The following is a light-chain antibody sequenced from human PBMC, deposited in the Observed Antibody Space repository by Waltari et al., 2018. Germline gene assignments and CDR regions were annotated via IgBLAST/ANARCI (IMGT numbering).Light chain of an antibody. CDR1: QSLLHSHGFNY. Sequence: DLVVTQSQLSLPATPEWQASISVRSSQSLLHSHGFNYLDWYLQKPGQSPQLLIYLGSNRASGVPERFSGSGSGTDFTLKISRVEAEDVGVYYCMQSLRALWTFGQGTKVEIK. V-gene: IGKV2-28*01. J-gene: IGKJ1*01. CDR2: LGS. CDR3: MQSLRALWT.